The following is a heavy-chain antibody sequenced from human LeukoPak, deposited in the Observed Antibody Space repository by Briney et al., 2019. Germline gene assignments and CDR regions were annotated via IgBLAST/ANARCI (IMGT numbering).Heavy chain of an antibody. V-gene: IGHV4-59*12. J-gene: IGHJ4*02. D-gene: IGHD6-13*01. CDR1: GGSMSSYY. CDR2: IYYTGST. Sequence: SETLSLTCTVSGGSMSSYYWSWIRQPPGKGLEYIGYIYYTGSTCYNPSLKSRVTISVDTSKRQFSLRLSSVSAADTAVYYCARDATAGNFDYWGQGTLVTVSS. CDR3: ARDATAGNFDY.